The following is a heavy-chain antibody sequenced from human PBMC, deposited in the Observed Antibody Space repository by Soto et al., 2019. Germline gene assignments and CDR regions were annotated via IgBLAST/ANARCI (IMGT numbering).Heavy chain of an antibody. D-gene: IGHD3-10*01. J-gene: IGHJ4*02. CDR2: ISYDGSNK. Sequence: PGGSLRLSCAASGFTFSSYAMHWVRQAPGKGLEWVAVISYDGSNKYYADSVKGRFTISRDNSKNTLYLQMNSLRAEDTAVYYCARTAWFGESTDFDYWGQGTLVTVSS. V-gene: IGHV3-30-3*01. CDR3: ARTAWFGESTDFDY. CDR1: GFTFSSYA.